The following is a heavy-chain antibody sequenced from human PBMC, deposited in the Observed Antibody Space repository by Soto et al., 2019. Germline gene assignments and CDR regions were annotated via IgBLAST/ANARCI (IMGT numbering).Heavy chain of an antibody. CDR2: IYYSGGT. CDR1: GGSISSSNW. CDR3: ARFNGFWSGFSMYNYYGMDV. J-gene: IGHJ6*02. Sequence: QVQLQESGPGLVKASGTLSLTCAVSGGSISSSNWWSWVRQPPGKGLEWIGEIYYSGGTNYNPSRKSRVTRSVDKSKNRFSLNLTSVTAADTAVYYCARFNGFWSGFSMYNYYGMDVWGQGTTVSVSS. D-gene: IGHD3-3*01. V-gene: IGHV4-4*02.